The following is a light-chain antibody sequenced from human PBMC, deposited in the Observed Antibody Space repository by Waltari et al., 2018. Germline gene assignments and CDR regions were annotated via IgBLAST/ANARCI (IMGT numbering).Light chain of an antibody. CDR2: ENS. CDR1: SSNIGAGYD. J-gene: IGLJ1*01. Sequence: QSVLTQPPSVSGAPGQRVTISCTGSSSNIGAGYDVHWYQHLPGIAPKLLIKENSNRPSGVPDRFSGSKSGTSASLASAGLQAEDEADYYCQSFDSSLGGSVFGTGTKVSVL. CDR3: QSFDSSLGGSV. V-gene: IGLV1-40*01.